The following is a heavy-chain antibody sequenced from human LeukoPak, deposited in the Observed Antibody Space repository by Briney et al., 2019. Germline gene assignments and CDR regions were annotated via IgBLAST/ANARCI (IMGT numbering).Heavy chain of an antibody. CDR3: AKDISEYYYDSSGITGDEYFQH. CDR2: ISGSGGST. V-gene: IGHV3-23*01. CDR1: GFTFSSYA. Sequence: GGSLRLSCAASGFTFSSYAMSWVRQAPGKGLEWVSAISGSGGSTYYADSVKGRFTISRDNSKNTLYLQMNSLRAEDTAVYYCAKDISEYYYDSSGITGDEYFQHWGQGTLVTVSS. D-gene: IGHD3-22*01. J-gene: IGHJ1*01.